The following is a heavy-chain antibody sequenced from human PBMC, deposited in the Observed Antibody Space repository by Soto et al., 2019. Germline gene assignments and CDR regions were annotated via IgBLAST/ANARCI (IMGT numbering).Heavy chain of an antibody. CDR2: ISYDGSND. CDR1: GFSFSGYA. CDR3: ANSLVTAAMGYYYGMDV. V-gene: IGHV3-30*18. J-gene: IGHJ6*02. Sequence: PGGSLRLSCAASGFSFSGYAMHWVRQAPGKGLEWVAIISYDGSNDYYADSVKGRFTISRDNLKNTLYLQMSSLRAEDTAVYYCANSLVTAAMGYYYGMDVWGQGTTATV. D-gene: IGHD2-2*01.